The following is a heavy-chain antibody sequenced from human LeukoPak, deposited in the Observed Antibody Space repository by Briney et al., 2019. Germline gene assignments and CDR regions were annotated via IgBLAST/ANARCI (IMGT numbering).Heavy chain of an antibody. J-gene: IGHJ5*02. V-gene: IGHV4-59*01. CDR1: GGSISSYY. Sequence: SETLSLTCTVSGGSISSYYWSWIRQPPGKGLEWIGYISYSGSTNFNPSLKSRVTISVDTSKNQFSLKLSSVTAADTAVYYCAREGTAGTNLNWFDPWGQGTLVTVSS. CDR2: ISYSGST. D-gene: IGHD1-1*01. CDR3: AREGTAGTNLNWFDP.